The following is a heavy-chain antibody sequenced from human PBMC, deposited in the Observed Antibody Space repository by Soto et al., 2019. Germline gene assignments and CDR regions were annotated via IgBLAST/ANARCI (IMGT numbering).Heavy chain of an antibody. D-gene: IGHD3-10*01. CDR1: GFSFTNYW. J-gene: IGHJ4*02. CDR2: IDPSNSHV. Sequence: PGESLKISCEGSGFSFTNYWISWVRQMPGKGLEWMGRIDPSNSHVTYSPSFQGHVTMTRDTSISTAYMELSGLQSDDTATYYCARALRGHLITLWGQGTLVTVSS. CDR3: ARALRGHLITL. V-gene: IGHV5-10-1*01.